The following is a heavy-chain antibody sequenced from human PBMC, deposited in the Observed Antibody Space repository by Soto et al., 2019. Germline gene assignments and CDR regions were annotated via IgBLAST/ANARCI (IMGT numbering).Heavy chain of an antibody. CDR3: ARDVSVMTSVFGF. J-gene: IGHJ4*02. CDR2: ITPMIGTT. Sequence: QVHLVQSGAEVKRPGSSVRVSCRASGGTFYTYAFTWVRQAPGPGLEWMGGITPMIGTTKYAQNFHGRVTFSADESASTAYLELSNLRSDDTAVYYCARDVSVMTSVFGFWGQGTLITVSS. D-gene: IGHD3-10*01. CDR1: GGTFYTYA. V-gene: IGHV1-69*19.